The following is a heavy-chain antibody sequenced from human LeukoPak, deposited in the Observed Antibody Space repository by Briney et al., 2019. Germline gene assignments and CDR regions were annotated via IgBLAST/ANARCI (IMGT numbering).Heavy chain of an antibody. CDR3: ARGEIWLPFDY. Sequence: TGGSLRLSCAASGFTFSGHAMNWVRQAPGKGLEWVSGISGGGGSVYYADSVKGRFTISRDNSKSTLYLQMNSLRAEDTAVYYCARGEIWLPFDYWGQGTLVTVSS. J-gene: IGHJ4*02. CDR2: ISGGGGSV. D-gene: IGHD5-18*01. V-gene: IGHV3-23*01. CDR1: GFTFSGHA.